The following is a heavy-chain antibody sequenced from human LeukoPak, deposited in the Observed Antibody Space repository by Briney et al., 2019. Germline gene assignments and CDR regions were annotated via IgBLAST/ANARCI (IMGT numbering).Heavy chain of an antibody. CDR2: ISWNSGSI. CDR1: GFTFDGYA. Sequence: SGGSLRLSCAASGFTFDGYAMFWVRQVPGKGLEWVAGISWNSGSIGYGDSVKGRFTISRDNAKNSLYLQMNSLRAEDTAFYYCVKDPYTATGGHWGQGTLVTVSS. D-gene: IGHD5-18*01. CDR3: VKDPYTATGGH. J-gene: IGHJ4*02. V-gene: IGHV3-9*01.